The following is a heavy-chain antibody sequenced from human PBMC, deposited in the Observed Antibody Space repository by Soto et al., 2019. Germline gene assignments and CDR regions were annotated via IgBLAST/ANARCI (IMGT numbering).Heavy chain of an antibody. CDR1: GYSFTSYW. J-gene: IGHJ5*02. CDR3: ARGPLYCSSTSCYPHWFDP. V-gene: IGHV5-51*01. CDR2: IYPGDSDT. D-gene: IGHD2-2*01. Sequence: GESLKISCKGSGYSFTSYWIGWVRQMPGKGPEWMGIIYPGDSDTRYSPSFQGQVTISADKSISTAYLQWSSLKASDTAMYYCARGPLYCSSTSCYPHWFDPWGQGTLVTVSS.